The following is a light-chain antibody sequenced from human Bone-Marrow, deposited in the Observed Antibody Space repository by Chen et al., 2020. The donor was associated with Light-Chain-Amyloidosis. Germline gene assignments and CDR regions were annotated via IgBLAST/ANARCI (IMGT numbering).Light chain of an antibody. V-gene: IGKV3-20*01. CDR1: QTISSNY. CDR3: QQYGTSPLT. J-gene: IGKJ4*01. Sequence: EIVLTQSQGTLSLSPGEGANLSCRASQTISSNYLTCYQQKFGQAPRLLIYGSSSRATGIPDRFTGSGSGTDFTLTINRLEPEDFAMYYCQQYGTSPLTFGGGTKVEIK. CDR2: GSS.